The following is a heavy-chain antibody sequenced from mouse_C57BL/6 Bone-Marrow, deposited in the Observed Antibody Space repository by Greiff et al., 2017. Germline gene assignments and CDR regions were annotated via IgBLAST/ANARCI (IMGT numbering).Heavy chain of an antibody. CDR1: GYSITSGYY. CDR3: ARDDYEAWFAY. D-gene: IGHD2-4*01. Sequence: EVQLQQSGPGLVKPSQSLSLTCSVTGYSITSGYYWNWIRQFPGNKLEWMGYISYDGSNNYNPSLKNRISITRDTSKNQFFLKLNSVTTEDTATYYCARDDYEAWFAYWGQGTLVTVSA. J-gene: IGHJ3*01. V-gene: IGHV3-6*01. CDR2: ISYDGSN.